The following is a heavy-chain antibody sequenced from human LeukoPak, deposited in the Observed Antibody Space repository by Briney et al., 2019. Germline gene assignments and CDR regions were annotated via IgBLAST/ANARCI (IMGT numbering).Heavy chain of an antibody. J-gene: IGHJ4*02. CDR2: ISGSGGST. CDR1: GFTFSSYA. V-gene: IGHV3-23*01. CDR3: ANPGYSYGYEFDY. D-gene: IGHD5-18*01. Sequence: GGSLRLSCAASGFTFSSYAMSWVRQAPGKGLEWVSAISGSGGSTYNADSVKGRFTISRDNSKNTLYLQMNSLRAEDTAVYYCANPGYSYGYEFDYWGQGTLVTVSS.